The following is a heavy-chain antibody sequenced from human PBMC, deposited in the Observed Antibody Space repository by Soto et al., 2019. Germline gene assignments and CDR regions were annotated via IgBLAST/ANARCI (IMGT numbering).Heavy chain of an antibody. Sequence: LSLTCTVSGGPLTNSSYYWGWIRQSPGKGLEWIGSVYYRGRSYSKSSVKSRVTISVDTSKNRFSLSLNSVTASDTAVYLCVSQRTTVPTQAYFDYWGPGAVVTVSS. J-gene: IGHJ4*02. CDR2: VYYRGRS. D-gene: IGHD4-17*01. V-gene: IGHV4-39*01. CDR3: VSQRTTVPTQAYFDY. CDR1: GGPLTNSSYY.